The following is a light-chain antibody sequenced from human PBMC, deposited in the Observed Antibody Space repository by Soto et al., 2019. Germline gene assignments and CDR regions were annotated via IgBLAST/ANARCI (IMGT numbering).Light chain of an antibody. V-gene: IGKV3-15*01. Sequence: EIVMTQSPATLSVSPGEGATLSCRASQSVSGNLVWYQQKPGQAPRLLIYDASTRATGIPARFSGSGSGTEFTLTISGLQSEDFAVYYCQQYNNWPPGTFGQGTKVEIK. CDR1: QSVSGN. CDR2: DAS. J-gene: IGKJ1*01. CDR3: QQYNNWPPGT.